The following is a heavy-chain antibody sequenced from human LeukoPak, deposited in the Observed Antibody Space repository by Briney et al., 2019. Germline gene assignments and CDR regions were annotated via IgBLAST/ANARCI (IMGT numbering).Heavy chain of an antibody. Sequence: SETLSLTCTVSGGSTSSGDYYWSWIRQPPGKGLEWIGYIYYSGSTYYNPSLKSRVTISVDTSKNQFSLKLSSVTAADTAVYYCARYLVGATSYYFDYWGQGTLVTVSS. J-gene: IGHJ4*02. CDR2: IYYSGST. CDR1: GGSTSSGDYY. D-gene: IGHD1-26*01. V-gene: IGHV4-30-4*08. CDR3: ARYLVGATSYYFDY.